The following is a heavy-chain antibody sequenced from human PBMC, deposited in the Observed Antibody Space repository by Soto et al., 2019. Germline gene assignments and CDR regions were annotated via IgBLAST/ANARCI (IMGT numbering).Heavy chain of an antibody. D-gene: IGHD5-12*01. CDR2: VYYSGTP. V-gene: IGHV4-39*01. CDR3: ARQGTGYGFDY. J-gene: IGHJ4*02. CDR1: GGSFSSYY. Sequence: SETLSLTCAVYGGSFSSYYWGWIRQPLGKGLEWIGNVYYSGTPYYSPSLKSRVTLSVDTSKNQFSLKLSSVTAADTAVYYCARQGTGYGFDYWGQGTLVTVSS.